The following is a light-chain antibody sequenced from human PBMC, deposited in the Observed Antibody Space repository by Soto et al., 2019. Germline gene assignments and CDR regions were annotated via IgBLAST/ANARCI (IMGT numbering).Light chain of an antibody. CDR2: GAS. CDR3: QQYVSSPWA. CDR1: QSVTNSF. Sequence: EIVLAQSPGTLSLSPGERATLSCRASQSVTNSFLAWYQQKPGQAPRLLIYGASRRATGIPDRFTGSGSGTDFTLTISRLAHEDVAVYYCQQYVSSPWAFGQGTKVEI. J-gene: IGKJ1*01. V-gene: IGKV3-20*01.